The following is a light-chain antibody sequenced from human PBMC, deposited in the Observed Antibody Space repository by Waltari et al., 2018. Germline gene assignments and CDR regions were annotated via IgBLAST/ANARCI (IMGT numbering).Light chain of an antibody. Sequence: EIVLTQSPGTLSLSPGERGTLSCRASQSVSRFLAWYQQKPGQAPRLLIYGASTRATGIPDRFSGSGSGTDFSPTISRLEPEDFAVYYCQKYDRLPATFGQGTKVEIK. J-gene: IGKJ1*01. V-gene: IGKV3-20*01. CDR3: QKYDRLPAT. CDR1: QSVSRF. CDR2: GAS.